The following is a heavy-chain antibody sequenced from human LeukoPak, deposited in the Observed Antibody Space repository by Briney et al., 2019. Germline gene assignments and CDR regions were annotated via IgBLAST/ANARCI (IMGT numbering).Heavy chain of an antibody. Sequence: PSETLSLTCSVSGGSIRSSTYYWGWIRQPPGKGLEWIGSIFYSGSTYYNPSLKSRVTISVDTSNNQFYVKLNSVTAADTAVYYCARQESSNWDWGQGTLVTVSS. D-gene: IGHD4-11*01. J-gene: IGHJ4*02. CDR1: GGSIRSSTYY. CDR2: IFYSGST. V-gene: IGHV4-39*01. CDR3: ARQESSNWD.